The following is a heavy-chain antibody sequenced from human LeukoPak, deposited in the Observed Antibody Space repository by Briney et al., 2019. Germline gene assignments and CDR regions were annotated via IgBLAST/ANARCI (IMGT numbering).Heavy chain of an antibody. CDR3: ARCPGGYYDSSGYYYDYFDY. Sequence: PGESLKISCNSSGYIYTSYWIDWVRQMPGKGLEWMGIVYPGDSDTRYSPSFQGQVTISADKSISTAYLQWSSLKASDTAMYYCARCPGGYYDSSGYYYDYFDYWGQGTLVTVSS. D-gene: IGHD3-22*01. V-gene: IGHV5-51*01. CDR1: GYIYTSYW. CDR2: VYPGDSDT. J-gene: IGHJ4*02.